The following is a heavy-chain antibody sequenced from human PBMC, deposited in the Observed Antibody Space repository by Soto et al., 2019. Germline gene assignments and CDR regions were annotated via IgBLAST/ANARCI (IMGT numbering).Heavy chain of an antibody. J-gene: IGHJ4*02. CDR1: GGAISTSNW. CDR2: VYRTGST. D-gene: IGHD6-13*01. V-gene: IGHV4-4*02. CDR3: ARARATIAAAAIFDC. Sequence: SETLCRTCAVAGGAISTSNWWSWVRQPPGKGLEWIGEVYRTGSTNYNPSLESRLTISVDKSKNQFSLKLTSVPAADTAVYYCARARATIAAAAIFDCWGQGTLVT.